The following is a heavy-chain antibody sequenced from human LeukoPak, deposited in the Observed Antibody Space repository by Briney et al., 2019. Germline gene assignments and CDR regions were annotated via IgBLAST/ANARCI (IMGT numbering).Heavy chain of an antibody. D-gene: IGHD3-10*01. CDR3: SKDLTSDFGGDLDP. V-gene: IGHV3-30*02. J-gene: IGHJ5*02. Sequence: GGSLRLSCAASGFTFSSYAMHWVRQAPGKGLEWVALICFDGSQKYYADSVKGRFTISRDNSKSTVYLQMNSLRVEDAAVYYCSKDLTSDFGGDLDPWGQGTLVTVSS. CDR2: ICFDGSQK. CDR1: GFTFSSYA.